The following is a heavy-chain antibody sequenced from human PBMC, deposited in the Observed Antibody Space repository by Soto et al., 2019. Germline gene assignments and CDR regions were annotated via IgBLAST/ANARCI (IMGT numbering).Heavy chain of an antibody. J-gene: IGHJ6*03. V-gene: IGHV3-53*04. CDR2: LYSGGTT. CDR1: GVTVGGNY. Sequence: GGSLRLSCAASGVTVGGNYMSWVRQAPGKGLEWVSVLYSGGTTYYADSVRGRFTISRHDSNNTLFLQMNALRAEDTAVYYCARAAWGLWFGYMDVWGKGTTVTVSS. D-gene: IGHD3-10*01. CDR3: ARAAWGLWFGYMDV.